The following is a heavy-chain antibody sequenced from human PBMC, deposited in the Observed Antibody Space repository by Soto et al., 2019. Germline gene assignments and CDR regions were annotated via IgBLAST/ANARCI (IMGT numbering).Heavy chain of an antibody. V-gene: IGHV3-30*18. CDR2: ISYDGSNK. J-gene: IGHJ4*02. CDR1: GFTFSSYG. CDR3: AKDFSSSSMDY. Sequence: QVQLVESGGGVVQPGRSLRLSCAASGFTFSSYGMHWVRQAPGKGLEWVAVISYDGSNKYYADSVKGRFTISRDNSKNTLYLQMNSLRAEDTAVYYCAKDFSSSSMDYWGQGTLVTVSS. D-gene: IGHD6-6*01.